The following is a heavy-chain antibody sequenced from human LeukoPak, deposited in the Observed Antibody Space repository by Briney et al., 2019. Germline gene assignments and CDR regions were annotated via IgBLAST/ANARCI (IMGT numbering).Heavy chain of an antibody. Sequence: ISYYGSNKYYPSSVKGRFTISRDNSKNTLYLQMNSLRAEDTAVYYCARVYDYGDFYYFDYWGQGTLVTVSS. CDR3: ARVYDYGDFYYFDY. J-gene: IGHJ4*02. CDR2: ISYYGSNK. V-gene: IGHV3-30*01. D-gene: IGHD4-17*01.